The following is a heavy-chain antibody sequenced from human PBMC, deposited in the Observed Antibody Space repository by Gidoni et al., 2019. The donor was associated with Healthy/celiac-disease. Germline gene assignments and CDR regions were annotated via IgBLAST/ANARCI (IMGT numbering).Heavy chain of an antibody. V-gene: IGHV4-31*03. CDR2: IYYSGST. J-gene: IGHJ4*02. D-gene: IGHD2-8*02. CDR1: GGSIRSGGYY. Sequence: QVQLQESGPGLVKPSQTLSLTCTVSGGSIRSGGYYWSWIRQHPGKGLEWIGYIYYSGSTYYNPSLKSRVTISVDTSKNQFSLKLSSVTAADTAVYYCARAYALLGYYFDYWGQGTLVTVSS. CDR3: ARAYALLGYYFDY.